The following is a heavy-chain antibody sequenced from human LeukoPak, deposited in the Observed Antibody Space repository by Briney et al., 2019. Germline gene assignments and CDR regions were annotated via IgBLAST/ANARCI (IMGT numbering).Heavy chain of an antibody. D-gene: IGHD3-22*01. CDR2: INTDGSRI. Sequence: GGSLRLSCAASGFTFSNYWMHWVRQAPGKGLVWVSRINTDGSRITYADSVMGRFTISRDNAMNTVYLQMNSLRAEDTAVYYCARVLSGSWDWFDPWGQGTLVTVSS. J-gene: IGHJ5*02. CDR3: ARVLSGSWDWFDP. V-gene: IGHV3-74*01. CDR1: GFTFSNYW.